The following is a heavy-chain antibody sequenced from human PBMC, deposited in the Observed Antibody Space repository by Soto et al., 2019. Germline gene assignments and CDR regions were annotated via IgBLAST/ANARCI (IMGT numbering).Heavy chain of an antibody. CDR3: AGTTVTTFGDWFDP. CDR2: ISSSSSYI. D-gene: IGHD4-17*01. J-gene: IGHJ5*02. Sequence: PGGSLRLSCAASGFTFSSYNMNWVRQAPGKGLEWVSSISSSSSYIYYADSVKGRFTISRDNAKNSLYLQMNSLRAEDTAVYYCAGTTVTTFGDWFDPWGQGTLVTVSS. CDR1: GFTFSSYN. V-gene: IGHV3-21*01.